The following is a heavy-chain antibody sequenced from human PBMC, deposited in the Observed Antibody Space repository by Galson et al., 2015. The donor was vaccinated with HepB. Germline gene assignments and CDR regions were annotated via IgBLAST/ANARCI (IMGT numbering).Heavy chain of an antibody. Sequence: SLRLSCAASGFTFSSYWMHWVRQAPGKGLVWVSRINSDGSSTSYADSVKGRFTISRDNAKNTLYLQMNSLRAEDTAVYYCARETVGYYDFWSGYYRDEVLDYWGQGTLVTVSS. CDR2: INSDGSST. CDR1: GFTFSSYW. CDR3: ARETVGYYDFWSGYYRDEVLDY. D-gene: IGHD3-3*01. J-gene: IGHJ4*02. V-gene: IGHV3-74*01.